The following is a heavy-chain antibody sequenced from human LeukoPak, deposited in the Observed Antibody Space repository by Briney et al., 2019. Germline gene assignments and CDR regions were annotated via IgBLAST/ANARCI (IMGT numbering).Heavy chain of an antibody. CDR3: ARIHGEDRDY. J-gene: IGHJ4*02. CDR1: GYTFTRYD. V-gene: IGHV1-8*01. D-gene: IGHD4-17*01. CDR2: MNPNSGNT. Sequence: ASVKVSCKASGYTFTRYDINWVRQATGQGLEWMGWMNPNSGNTGYAQKVQGRVTMTRNTSISTAYMELSSLRSEDTAVYYCARIHGEDRDYWGQGTLVTVSS.